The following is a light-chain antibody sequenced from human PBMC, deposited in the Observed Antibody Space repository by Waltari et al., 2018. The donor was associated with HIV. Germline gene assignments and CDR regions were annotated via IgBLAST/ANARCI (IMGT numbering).Light chain of an antibody. CDR1: QSLVHTDGYTY. CDR3: MQGTHWPPGYT. Sequence: DVVMTQYPLSLSVSLGQPASISCKSSQSLVHTDGYTYLNWFRQRPGQSPRRLIYNVSNRDAGVPDRFSGSGSGTDFTLEINRVEAEDVGVYYCMQGTHWPPGYTFGQGTKLEIK. CDR2: NVS. V-gene: IGKV2-30*02. J-gene: IGKJ2*01.